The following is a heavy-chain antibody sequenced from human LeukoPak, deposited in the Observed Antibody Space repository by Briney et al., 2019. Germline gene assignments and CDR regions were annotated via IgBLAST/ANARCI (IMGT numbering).Heavy chain of an antibody. D-gene: IGHD3-22*01. CDR2: INPNSGGT. Sequence: ASVKVSCKASGYTFTGYYMHWVRQAPGQGLEWMGWINPNSGGTNYAQKFQGRVTMTRDTSISTAYMELSRLRSDDTAVYYCARASHYDSSGYYPQWYFDYWGQGTLVTVSS. CDR3: ARASHYDSSGYYPQWYFDY. CDR1: GYTFTGYY. V-gene: IGHV1-2*02. J-gene: IGHJ4*02.